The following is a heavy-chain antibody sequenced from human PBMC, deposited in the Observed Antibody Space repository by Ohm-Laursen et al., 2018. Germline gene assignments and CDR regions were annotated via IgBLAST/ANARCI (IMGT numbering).Heavy chain of an antibody. CDR1: GFTFSSYA. CDR3: AKGSQLRLGELSFSLGMDV. V-gene: IGHV3-9*01. J-gene: IGHJ6*02. Sequence: SLRLSCAASGFTFSSYAMHWVRQAPGKGLEWVSGISWNSGSIGYADSVKGRFTISRDNAKNSLYLQMNSLRAEDTALYYCAKGSQLRLGELSFSLGMDVWGQGTTVTVSS. D-gene: IGHD3-16*02. CDR2: ISWNSGSI.